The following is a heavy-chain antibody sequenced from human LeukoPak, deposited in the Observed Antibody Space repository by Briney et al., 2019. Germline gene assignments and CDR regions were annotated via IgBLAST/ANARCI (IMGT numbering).Heavy chain of an antibody. CDR3: ARHGLDSSSWYSYDY. V-gene: IGHV4-59*08. J-gene: IGHJ4*02. D-gene: IGHD6-13*01. Sequence: SETLSLTCTVSGGSMSSYYWSWIRQPPGKGLEWIGYIYYSGSTNYNPSLKSRVTISVDTSKNQFSLKLSSVTAADTAVYYCARHGLDSSSWYSYDYWGQGTLVTVSS. CDR2: IYYSGST. CDR1: GGSMSSYY.